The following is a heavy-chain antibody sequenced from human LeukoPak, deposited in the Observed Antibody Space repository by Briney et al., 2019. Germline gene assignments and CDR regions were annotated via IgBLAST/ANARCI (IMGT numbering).Heavy chain of an antibody. CDR1: GFTFSSYG. Sequence: GGSLRLSCAASGFTFSSYGMHWVRQAPGKGLEWVAVIWCDGSNKYYADSVKGRFTISRDNSKNTLYLQMNSLRAEDTAVYYCAKDDRAYFGPYFDYWGQGTLVTVSS. V-gene: IGHV3-33*06. D-gene: IGHD3-10*01. CDR2: IWCDGSNK. CDR3: AKDDRAYFGPYFDY. J-gene: IGHJ4*02.